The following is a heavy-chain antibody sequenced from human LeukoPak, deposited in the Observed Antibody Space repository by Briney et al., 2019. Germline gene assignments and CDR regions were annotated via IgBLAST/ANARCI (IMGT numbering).Heavy chain of an antibody. CDR3: ARLQAVAGTGFDY. D-gene: IGHD6-19*01. J-gene: IGHJ4*02. CDR2: IYYSGST. CDR1: GGSFSGYY. V-gene: IGHV4-59*08. Sequence: PSETLSLTCAVYGGSFSGYYWSWIRQPPGKGLEWIGYIYYSGSTNYNPSLKSRVTISVDTSKNQFSLKLSSVTAADTAVYYCARLQAVAGTGFDYWGQGTLVTVSS.